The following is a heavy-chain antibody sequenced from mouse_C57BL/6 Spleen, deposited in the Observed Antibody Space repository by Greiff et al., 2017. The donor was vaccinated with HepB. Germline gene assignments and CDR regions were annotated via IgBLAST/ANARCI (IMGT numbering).Heavy chain of an antibody. CDR3: ARSNYGSPDY. V-gene: IGHV1-59*01. Sequence: QVQLQQPGAELVRPGTSVKLSCKASGYTFTSYWMHWVKQRPGQGLEWIGVIDPSESYTNYNQKFKGKATLTVDTSSSTAYMQLSSLTSEDSAVYYCARSNYGSPDYWGQGTTLTVSS. CDR1: GYTFTSYW. CDR2: IDPSESYT. J-gene: IGHJ2*01. D-gene: IGHD1-1*01.